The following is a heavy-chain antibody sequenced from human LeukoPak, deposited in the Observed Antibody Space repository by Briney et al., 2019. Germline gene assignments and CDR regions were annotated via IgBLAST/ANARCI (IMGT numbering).Heavy chain of an antibody. J-gene: IGHJ5*02. V-gene: IGHV1-2*02. CDR2: INPNSGGT. D-gene: IGHD5-12*01. CDR3: ARDSIHRDGYNS. Sequence: GASVKVSCKASGYTFTGYYMHWLRQAPGQGLEWMGWINPNSGGTNYAQKFQGRVTMTRDTSISTAYMELSRLRSDDTAVYYCARDSIHRDGYNSWGQGTLVTVSS. CDR1: GYTFTGYY.